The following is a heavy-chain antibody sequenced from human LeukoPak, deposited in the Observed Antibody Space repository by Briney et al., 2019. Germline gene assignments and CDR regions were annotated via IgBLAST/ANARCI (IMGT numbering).Heavy chain of an antibody. Sequence: PSETLSLTCTVSGGSISGYYWSWIRQPPGKGLEWIGYIYYSGSTNYNPSLKSRVTISVDTSKNQFSLKLSSVTAADTAVYYCARLGGRGYSYGYDAFDIWGQGTMVTVSS. V-gene: IGHV4-59*08. CDR1: GGSISGYY. CDR3: ARLGGRGYSYGYDAFDI. D-gene: IGHD5-18*01. J-gene: IGHJ3*02. CDR2: IYYSGST.